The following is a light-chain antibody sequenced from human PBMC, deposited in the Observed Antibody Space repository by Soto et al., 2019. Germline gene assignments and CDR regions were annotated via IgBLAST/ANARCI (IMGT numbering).Light chain of an antibody. CDR2: DTS. J-gene: IGKJ4*01. CDR1: QSVGRRY. CDR3: QHQGT. Sequence: VVLTQSPGTLSLSPGERATLSCRASQSVGRRYLAWYQQKPGQAPRLLIYDTSDRASDIPDRFSGGGSETDFSLTISRLVPEDSAVYYCQHQGTFDGGTKVEIK. V-gene: IGKV3-20*01.